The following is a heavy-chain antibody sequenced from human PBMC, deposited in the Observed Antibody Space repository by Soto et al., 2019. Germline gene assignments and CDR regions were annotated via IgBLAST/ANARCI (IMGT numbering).Heavy chain of an antibody. CDR2: ISYDGSNK. Sequence: GGSLRLSCAASGFTFSSYAMHWVRQAPGKGLEWVAVISYDGSNKYYADSVKGRFTISRDNSKNTLYLQMNSLRAEDTAVYYCARGQWLHRLLRGVDYWGQGTLVTVSS. V-gene: IGHV3-30-3*01. D-gene: IGHD3-22*01. CDR3: ARGQWLHRLLRGVDY. J-gene: IGHJ4*02. CDR1: GFTFSSYA.